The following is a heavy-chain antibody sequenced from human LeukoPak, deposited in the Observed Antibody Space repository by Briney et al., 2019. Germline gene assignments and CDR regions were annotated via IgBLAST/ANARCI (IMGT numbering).Heavy chain of an antibody. Sequence: SETLSLTCAVYGGSFSGYYWSWIRQPPGKGLEWIGEINHSGSTNYNPSLKSRVTISVDTSKNQFSLKLSSVTAADTAVYYCARVMITGRYFDYWGQGTLVTVSS. CDR3: ARVMITGRYFDY. CDR1: GGSFSGYY. V-gene: IGHV4-34*01. CDR2: INHSGST. J-gene: IGHJ4*02. D-gene: IGHD1-14*01.